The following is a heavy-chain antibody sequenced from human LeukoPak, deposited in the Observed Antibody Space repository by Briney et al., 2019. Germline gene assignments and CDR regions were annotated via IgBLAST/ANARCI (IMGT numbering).Heavy chain of an antibody. D-gene: IGHD6-13*01. CDR3: AREIAAAGIDY. Sequence: SETLSLTCTGSGGSISSYYWSWIRQPPGKGLEWIGYIYYSGSTNYNPSLKSRVTISVDTSKNQFSLKLSSVTAADTAVYYCAREIAAAGIDYWGQGTLVTVSS. CDR2: IYYSGST. V-gene: IGHV4-59*12. J-gene: IGHJ4*02. CDR1: GGSISSYY.